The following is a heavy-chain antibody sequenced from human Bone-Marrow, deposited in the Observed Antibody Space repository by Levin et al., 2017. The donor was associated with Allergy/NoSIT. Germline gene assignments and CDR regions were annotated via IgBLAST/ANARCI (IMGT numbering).Heavy chain of an antibody. CDR3: AKGHSSSDGINDY. V-gene: IGHV3-30*18. D-gene: IGHD6-13*01. CDR2: ISYDGSNK. Sequence: GGSLRLSCAASGFTFSSYGMHWVRQAPGKGLEWVAVISYDGSNKYYADSVKGRFTISRDNSKNTLYLQMNSLRAEDTAVYYCAKGHSSSDGINDYWGQGTLVTVSS. CDR1: GFTFSSYG. J-gene: IGHJ4*02.